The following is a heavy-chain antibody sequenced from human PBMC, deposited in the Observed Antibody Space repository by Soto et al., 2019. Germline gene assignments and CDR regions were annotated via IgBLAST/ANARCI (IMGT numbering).Heavy chain of an antibody. V-gene: IGHV3-23*01. CDR1: GFTFSSSV. CDR3: AKDICAYSSGPCYFHA. CDR2: ISDSATNT. J-gene: IGHJ4*02. D-gene: IGHD6-19*01. Sequence: GGSLRLSCAASGFTFSSSVMSWVRQAPGKGLEWVSTISDSATNTYYTDSVKGHFTISRDNSKNTLYLQMNSLRAEDTAIYYCAKDICAYSSGPCYFHAWGQGTLVTVSS.